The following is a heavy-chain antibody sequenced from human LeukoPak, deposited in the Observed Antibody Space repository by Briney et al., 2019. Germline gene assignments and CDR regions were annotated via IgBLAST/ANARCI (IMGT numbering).Heavy chain of an antibody. D-gene: IGHD6-13*01. CDR3: ASGLSSSWYYFDY. J-gene: IGHJ4*02. CDR2: IYYSGST. Sequence: PSETLSLTCTVSGGSISSGGYYWSWIRQHPGKGLEWIGYIYYSGSTYYNPSLKSRVTISVDTSKNQFSLKLSSVTAADTAVYYCASGLSSSWYYFDYWGQGTLVTVSS. CDR1: GGSISSGGYY. V-gene: IGHV4-31*03.